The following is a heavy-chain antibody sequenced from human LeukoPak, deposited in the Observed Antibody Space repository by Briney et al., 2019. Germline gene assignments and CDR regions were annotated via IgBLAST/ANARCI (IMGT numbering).Heavy chain of an antibody. CDR3: AKDDYSSGWD. J-gene: IGHJ4*02. V-gene: IGHV3-7*03. D-gene: IGHD6-19*01. CDR2: IKQDGSEK. Sequence: GGSLRLSCAASGFTFRSYWMSWVRQAPGKGLEWVANIKQDGSEKYYVDSVKGRFTISRDNAKNSLYLQMNSLRAEDTAVYYCAKDDYSSGWDWGQGTLVTVSS. CDR1: GFTFRSYW.